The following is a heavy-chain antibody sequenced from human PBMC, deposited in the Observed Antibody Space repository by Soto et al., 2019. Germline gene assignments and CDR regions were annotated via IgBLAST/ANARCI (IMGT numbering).Heavy chain of an antibody. CDR1: GGSISSSNW. CDR3: ARASYGMDV. Sequence: QVQLQESGPGLVKLSGTLSLSCAVSGGSISSSNWWSWVRQPPGKGLEWIGEIDHSGSTNYNPSLRSRVTMSVDKSKNQSSLKLSSVIAADTAVYYCARASYGMDVWGQGTTVTVSS. CDR2: IDHSGST. V-gene: IGHV4-4*02. J-gene: IGHJ6*02.